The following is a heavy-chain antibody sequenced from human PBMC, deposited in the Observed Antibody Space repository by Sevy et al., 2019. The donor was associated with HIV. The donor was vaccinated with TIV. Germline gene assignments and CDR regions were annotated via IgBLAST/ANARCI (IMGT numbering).Heavy chain of an antibody. CDR2: ISSNGGST. CDR3: VKDFYGDYVSWFDP. CDR1: GFTFSSYA. V-gene: IGHV3-64D*06. J-gene: IGHJ5*02. D-gene: IGHD4-17*01. Sequence: GGSLRLSCPASGFTFSSYAMHWVRQAPGKGLEYVSAISSNGGSTYYADSVKGRFTISRDNSKNTLYLQMSSLRAEDTAVYYCVKDFYGDYVSWFDPWGQGTLVTVSS.